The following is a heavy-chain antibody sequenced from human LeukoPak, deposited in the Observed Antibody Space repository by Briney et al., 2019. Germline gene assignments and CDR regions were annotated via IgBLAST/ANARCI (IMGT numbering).Heavy chain of an antibody. Sequence: GGSLRLSCAASGFTFSSYAMSWVRQAPGKGLEWVSAISGSGGSTYYADSVKGRFTISRDNSKNTLYLHMNSLRAEDTAVYYCAKPTSPGWYFDLWGRGTLVTVSS. CDR2: ISGSGGST. CDR3: AKPTSPGWYFDL. CDR1: GFTFSSYA. V-gene: IGHV3-23*01. J-gene: IGHJ2*01.